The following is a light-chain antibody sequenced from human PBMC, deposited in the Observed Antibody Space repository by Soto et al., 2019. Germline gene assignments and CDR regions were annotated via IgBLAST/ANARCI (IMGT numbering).Light chain of an antibody. Sequence: DIQMTQSPSTLSASVGDRVTITCRASQSISSWLAWYQQKPGKAPKLLIYDASSLESGAPSRFSGSGSGTEFTLTISSLQPEDFATYYCQQLNSYPSFGQGTRLEIK. CDR3: QQLNSYPS. J-gene: IGKJ5*01. CDR1: QSISSW. CDR2: DAS. V-gene: IGKV1-5*01.